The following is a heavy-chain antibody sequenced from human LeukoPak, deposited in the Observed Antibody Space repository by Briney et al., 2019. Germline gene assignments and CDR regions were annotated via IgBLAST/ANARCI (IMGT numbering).Heavy chain of an antibody. J-gene: IGHJ4*02. V-gene: IGHV4-59*01. D-gene: IGHD5-24*01. CDR2: IYYSGST. CDR3: ARVVGGYNWVDY. Sequence: SETLSLTCTVSGGSISSYYWSWIRQPPGKGLEWIGYIYYSGSTNYNPSLKSRVTISVDTSKNQFSLKLSSVTAADTAVYYCARVVGGYNWVDYWGQGTLVTVSS. CDR1: GGSISSYY.